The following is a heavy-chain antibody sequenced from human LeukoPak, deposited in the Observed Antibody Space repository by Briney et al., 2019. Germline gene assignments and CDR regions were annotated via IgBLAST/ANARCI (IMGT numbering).Heavy chain of an antibody. Sequence: GGSLRLSCAVSGFTFSSYWMSWGRQAPGKGLEWVANIKQDVSEKYYVDLVTGPFTISRDNAKNSLYLQMTTVRADDTAVFYCARGLTVDFWGQGTLVTVSS. D-gene: IGHD4/OR15-4a*01. CDR2: IKQDVSEK. CDR1: GFTFSSYW. CDR3: ARGLTVDF. J-gene: IGHJ4*02. V-gene: IGHV3-7*04.